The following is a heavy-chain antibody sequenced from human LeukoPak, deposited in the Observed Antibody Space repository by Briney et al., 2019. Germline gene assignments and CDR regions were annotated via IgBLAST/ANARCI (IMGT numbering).Heavy chain of an antibody. J-gene: IGHJ6*03. Sequence: SETLSLTCTVSGGSISSTSYYWGWIRQPPGKGLEWIGSIYYSGSTSYNPPLRSRVTISVDTSKDQFSLKLSSVAAADTAVYYCARTQYSTSPEGYYYYYMDVWGKGTTLTVSS. V-gene: IGHV4-39*01. CDR2: IYYSGST. CDR3: ARTQYSTSPEGYYYYYMDV. CDR1: GGSISSTSYY. D-gene: IGHD6-6*01.